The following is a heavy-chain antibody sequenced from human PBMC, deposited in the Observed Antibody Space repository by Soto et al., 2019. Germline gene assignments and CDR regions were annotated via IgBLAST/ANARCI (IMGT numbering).Heavy chain of an antibody. D-gene: IGHD3-10*01. V-gene: IGHV4-31*03. CDR3: ARDRGSGPQRVYYYGMDV. CDR1: GGSISSGGYY. J-gene: IGHJ6*02. CDR2: IYYSGST. Sequence: SETLSLTCTVSGGSISSGGYYWSWIRQHPGKGLEWIGYIYYSGSTYYNPSLKSRVTISVDTSKNQFSLKLSSVTAADTAVYYCARDRGSGPQRVYYYGMDVWGQGTTVTVSS.